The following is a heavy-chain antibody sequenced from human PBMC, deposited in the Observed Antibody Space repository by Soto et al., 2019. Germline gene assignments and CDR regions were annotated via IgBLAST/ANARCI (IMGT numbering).Heavy chain of an antibody. J-gene: IGHJ4*02. CDR3: ASLPDCSSTSCQARGFDY. D-gene: IGHD2-2*01. V-gene: IGHV1-18*01. CDR1: GYTFTSYG. Sequence: ASVKVSCKASGYTFTSYGISWVRQAPGQGLEWMGWISAYIGNTNYAQKFQGRVTMTADESTSTAYMELSSLRSEDTAVYYCASLPDCSSTSCQARGFDYWGQGTLVTVSS. CDR2: ISAYIGNT.